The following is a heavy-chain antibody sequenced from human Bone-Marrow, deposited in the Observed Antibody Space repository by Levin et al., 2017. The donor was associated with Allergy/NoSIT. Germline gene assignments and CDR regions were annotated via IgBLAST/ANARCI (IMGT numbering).Heavy chain of an antibody. J-gene: IGHJ6*02. D-gene: IGHD2-2*02. CDR1: GFSFSNYG. CDR3: AKDGYCGSTSCYTDVLRAYYYGLDV. CDR2: ISYDASTK. V-gene: IGHV3-30*18. Sequence: GGSLRLSCAASGFSFSNYGVHWVRQAPGKGLEWVAVISYDASTKYYADSVRGRFTISRDNSKNTLFLQMHSLRPDDPAVYYCAKDGYCGSTSCYTDVLRAYYYGLDVWGQGTTVTVSS.